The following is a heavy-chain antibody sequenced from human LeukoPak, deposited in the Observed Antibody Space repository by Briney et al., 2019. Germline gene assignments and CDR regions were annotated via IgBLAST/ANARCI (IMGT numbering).Heavy chain of an antibody. CDR1: GFTFSSYS. CDR2: ISSSSSYI. Sequence: GGSLRLSCAASGFTFSSYSMNWVRQAPGKGLEWVSSISSSSSYIYYAASVKGRFTISRDNAKNSLYLQMNSLRAEDTAVYYCARVLPESGYYDYYYYGMDVWGQGTTVTVSS. V-gene: IGHV3-21*01. J-gene: IGHJ6*02. CDR3: ARVLPESGYYDYYYYGMDV. D-gene: IGHD3-3*01.